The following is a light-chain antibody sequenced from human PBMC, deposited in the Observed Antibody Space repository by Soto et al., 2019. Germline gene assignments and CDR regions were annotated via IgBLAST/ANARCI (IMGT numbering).Light chain of an antibody. Sequence: EIVLTQSPGTLSLSPGERATLSCRASQSVSRYLAWYQQKPGQAPRLLIYDASNRATGIPDRFSGSGSGTDFTLTISRLEPEDSAVYYCQQYGTSGTFGQGTRLEIK. CDR2: DAS. V-gene: IGKV3-20*01. CDR3: QQYGTSGT. CDR1: QSVSRY. J-gene: IGKJ5*01.